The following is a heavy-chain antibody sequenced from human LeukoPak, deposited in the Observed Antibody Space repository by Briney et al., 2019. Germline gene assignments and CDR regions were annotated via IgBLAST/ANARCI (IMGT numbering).Heavy chain of an antibody. CDR3: ARDDDTLVTTNYGMDV. Sequence: TGGSLRLSCAASGFTFSSYWMHWVRQAPGKGLVWVSRINSDESSTSYADSVKGRFTISRDNAKNTLYLQMNSLRAEDTAVYYCARDDDTLVTTNYGMDVWGQGTTVTVSS. J-gene: IGHJ6*02. CDR2: INSDESST. V-gene: IGHV3-74*01. CDR1: GFTFSSYW. D-gene: IGHD2-21*02.